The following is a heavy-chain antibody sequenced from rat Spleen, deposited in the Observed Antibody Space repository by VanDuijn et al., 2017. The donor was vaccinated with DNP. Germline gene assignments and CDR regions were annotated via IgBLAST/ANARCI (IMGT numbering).Heavy chain of an antibody. V-gene: IGHV2-6*01. J-gene: IGHJ2*01. D-gene: IGHD1-12*02. CDR2: VSSSGTT. CDR1: GFSLISYS. Sequence: QVQLKESGPGLVQPSQTLSLTCTVSGFSLISYSVGWVRQPPEKGLEWIAAVSSSGTTYYNPALESRLSISRDTSKSQVFLKMNSLQTEDTAMYFCVRSDYNDDSHYYGNFDHWGQGVMVTVSS. CDR3: VRSDYNDDSHYYGNFDH.